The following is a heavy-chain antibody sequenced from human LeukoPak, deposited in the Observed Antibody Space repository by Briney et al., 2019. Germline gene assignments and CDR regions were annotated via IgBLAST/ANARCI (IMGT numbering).Heavy chain of an antibody. CDR2: IYHSGST. CDR1: GYSISSGYY. CDR3: ARYRKTAYYYYYMDV. V-gene: IGHV4-38-2*02. J-gene: IGHJ6*03. Sequence: KPSATLSLTCTVSGYSISSGYYWGWIRQPPGTGLEWIGSIYHSGSTYYNPSLKSRVTISVDTSKNQFSLKLSSVTAADTAVYYCARYRKTAYYYYYMDVWGKGTTVTVSS. D-gene: IGHD1-1*01.